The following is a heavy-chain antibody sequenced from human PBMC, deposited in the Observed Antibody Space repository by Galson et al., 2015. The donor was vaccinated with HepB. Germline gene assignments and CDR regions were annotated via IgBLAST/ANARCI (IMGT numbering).Heavy chain of an antibody. CDR3: ARLREYFGFDY. V-gene: IGHV1-18*01. CDR1: GYTFTTYG. J-gene: IGHJ4*02. CDR2: INTYNGNT. Sequence: SVKVSCKASGYTFTTYGIIWVRQAPGQGLEWMGRINTYNGNTNYVKKVQGRVTMTTDTFTGTAYMEMRSLRSDDTAVYYCARLREYFGFDYWGQGTLVTVSS. D-gene: IGHD2/OR15-2a*01.